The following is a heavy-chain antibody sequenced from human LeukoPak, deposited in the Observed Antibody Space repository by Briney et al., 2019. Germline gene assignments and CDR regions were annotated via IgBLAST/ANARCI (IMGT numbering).Heavy chain of an antibody. CDR1: GYTFTSYG. Sequence: ASVKVSCKASGYTFTSYGISWVRQAPGQGLEWMGWISAYNGNTNYAQKLQGRVTMTTDTSTSTAYMELRSLRSDDTAVYYCARDHYYGSGSYPHSHWLDPWGQGTLVTVSS. CDR3: ARDHYYGSGSYPHSHWLDP. V-gene: IGHV1-18*01. CDR2: ISAYNGNT. J-gene: IGHJ5*02. D-gene: IGHD3-10*01.